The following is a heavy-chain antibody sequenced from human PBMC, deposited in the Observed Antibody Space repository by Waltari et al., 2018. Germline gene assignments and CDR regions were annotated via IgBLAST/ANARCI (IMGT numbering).Heavy chain of an antibody. CDR2: ISGSGGST. CDR3: AKDPYGSGKSYYYYGMDV. D-gene: IGHD3-10*01. J-gene: IGHJ6*02. CDR1: GFTFSSYA. V-gene: IGHV3-23*01. Sequence: EVQLLESGGGLVQPGGSLRLSCAASGFTFSSYAMSWVRQAPGKGLEWVSAISGSGGSTYYADSVKGRFTISRDNSKNTLYLQMNSLRAEDTAVYYCAKDPYGSGKSYYYYGMDVWGQGTTVTVSS.